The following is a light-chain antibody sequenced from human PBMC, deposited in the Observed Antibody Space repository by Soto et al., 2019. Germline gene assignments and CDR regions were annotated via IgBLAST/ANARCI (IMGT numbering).Light chain of an antibody. CDR2: EVS. Sequence: QSVLTQPPSASGSPGQSVTISCTGTSSVIGAYNYVSWYQQYPGKAPKPMIFEVSKRPSGVPDRFSGSKSGNTASLTVSGLQAEDEADYYCCSYAGSNNLIFGTGTKVTVL. J-gene: IGLJ1*01. CDR3: CSYAGSNNLI. V-gene: IGLV2-8*01. CDR1: SSVIGAYNY.